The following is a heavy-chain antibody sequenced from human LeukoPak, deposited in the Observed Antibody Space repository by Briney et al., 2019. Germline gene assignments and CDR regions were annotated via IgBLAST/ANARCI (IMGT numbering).Heavy chain of an antibody. CDR3: ARYYDSGNSWFDP. Sequence: GASVKVSCKASGGTFSSYAISWVRQAPGQGLEWMGGIIPIFGTANYAQKFQGRVTITTDESTSTAYMELSSLRSEDTAVYYCARYYDSGNSWFDPWGQGTLVTVSS. D-gene: IGHD3-10*01. V-gene: IGHV1-69*05. CDR1: GGTFSSYA. J-gene: IGHJ5*02. CDR2: IIPIFGTA.